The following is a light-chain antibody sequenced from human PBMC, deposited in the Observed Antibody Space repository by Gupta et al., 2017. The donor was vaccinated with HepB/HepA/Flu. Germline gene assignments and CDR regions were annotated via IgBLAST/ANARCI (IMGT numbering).Light chain of an antibody. V-gene: IGKV1-39*01. J-gene: IGKJ1*01. CDR3: QQTYSTPWT. Sequence: DIQMIQSPSSLSASIGDRVTITCRASQSISGYLNWYQQKPGKAPNLLIYVASTLQSGVPSRFSGSGSGTDFTLTVSSLQPEDFATYYCQQTYSTPWTLGQGTKVEVK. CDR1: QSISGY. CDR2: VAS.